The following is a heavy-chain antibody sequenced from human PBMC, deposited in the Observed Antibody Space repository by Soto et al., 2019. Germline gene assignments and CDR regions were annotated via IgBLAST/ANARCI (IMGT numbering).Heavy chain of an antibody. CDR2: MNPNSGET. V-gene: IGHV1-8*01. D-gene: IGHD2-15*01. CDR1: GYTFTDYD. J-gene: IGHJ5*02. CDR3: ARVAVAARPRWYNWFDP. Sequence: QEQLVQSGAEVKKPGASVKVSCKTSGYTFTDYDINWVRQATGQGLEWIGWMNPNSGETGYAQKFQGRVTMTRSASLSPAYLELGSLRSEDTAVYYCARVAVAARPRWYNWFDPWGQGTLVTVSS.